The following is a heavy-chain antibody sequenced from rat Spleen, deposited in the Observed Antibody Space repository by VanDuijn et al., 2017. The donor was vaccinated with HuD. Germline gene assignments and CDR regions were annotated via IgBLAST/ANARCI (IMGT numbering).Heavy chain of an antibody. CDR2: ITTGVGNT. CDR3: TRDGKLRRANFDY. J-gene: IGHJ2*01. D-gene: IGHD1-11*01. Sequence: EVQLVESGGGLVQPGRSLKLSCAASGFTYSNYVMAWVSQAPTKGLEWVASITTGVGNTYYRDSVKGRFTISRDNAKSTLYLQMNSLRSEDTATYYCTRDGKLRRANFDYWGQGVMVTVSS. CDR1: GFTYSNYV. V-gene: IGHV5-25*01.